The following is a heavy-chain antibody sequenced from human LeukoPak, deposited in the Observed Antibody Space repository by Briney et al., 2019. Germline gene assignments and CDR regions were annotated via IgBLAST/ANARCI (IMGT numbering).Heavy chain of an antibody. CDR3: AKRMQLLWFGELTNWFDP. J-gene: IGHJ5*02. CDR1: GFTFSNYA. Sequence: PGGSLRLSCAASGFTFSNYAMSWVRQAPGKGLEWVSAIGGSGGGAYYADSVKGRFTISRDNSKNTLYLQMNSLRAEDTAVYYCAKRMQLLWFGELTNWFDPWGQGTLVTVSS. D-gene: IGHD3-10*01. V-gene: IGHV3-23*01. CDR2: IGGSGGGA.